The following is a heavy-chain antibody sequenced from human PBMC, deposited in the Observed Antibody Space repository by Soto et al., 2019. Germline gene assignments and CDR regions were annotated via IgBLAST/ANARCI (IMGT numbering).Heavy chain of an antibody. D-gene: IGHD1-26*01. CDR2: LSYDGNDK. J-gene: IGHJ6*02. CDR1: GFAFTNYG. V-gene: IGHV3-30*18. CDR3: AKDGHATYVMDV. Sequence: PGGSLRLSCAASGFAFTNYGMHWVRQAPGKGLEWVAVLSYDGNDKYYADSVKGRFTISRDNSKNTLYLQMNSLRAEDTAVYYCAKDGHATYVMDVWGQGTTVTVSS.